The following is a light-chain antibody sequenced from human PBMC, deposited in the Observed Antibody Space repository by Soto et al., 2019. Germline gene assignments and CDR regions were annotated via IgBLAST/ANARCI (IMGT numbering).Light chain of an antibody. CDR1: QSVSSNY. J-gene: IGKJ1*01. CDR2: GAS. V-gene: IGKV3-20*01. Sequence: EIVLTQSPGTLSLSPGERATLSCRASQSVSSNYLAWYQQRPGQAPRLLIYGASSRATGIPDRFSGSGSGTEFTLTISSLQSEDFAVYYCQQYINLWTFGQGTKVEIK. CDR3: QQYINLWT.